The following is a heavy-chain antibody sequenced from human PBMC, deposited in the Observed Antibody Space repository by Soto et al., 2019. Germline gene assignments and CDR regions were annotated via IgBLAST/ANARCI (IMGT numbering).Heavy chain of an antibody. D-gene: IGHD2-21*01. CDR1: SFTFSSYW. V-gene: IGHV3-74*01. CDR3: ARRDQIAYYYGMDV. CDR2: INSDGGIT. J-gene: IGHJ6*02. Sequence: EVQLVESGGGLVQPGGSLRLSCAASSFTFSSYWMKWVRQAPGKGPVWVSRINSDGGITGYADSVKGRFTISRDNAKNTLYLQMNSLSAEDTAVYYCARRDQIAYYYGMDVWGQGTTVTVSS.